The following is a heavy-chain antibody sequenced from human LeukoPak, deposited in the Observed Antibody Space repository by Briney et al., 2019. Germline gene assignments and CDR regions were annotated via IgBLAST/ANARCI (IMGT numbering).Heavy chain of an antibody. V-gene: IGHV1-58*02. D-gene: IGHD1/OR15-1a*01. J-gene: IGHJ3*02. CDR2: IVVGSSNT. Sequence: SVKVSCKASGFTFTSSAMQWVRQARGQRLEWIGWIVVGSSNTNYAQKFQERVTITRDMSTSTAYMELSSLTSEDTAVYYCAAARPEQGDAFDIWGQGTMVTVSS. CDR1: GFTFTSSA. CDR3: AAARPEQGDAFDI.